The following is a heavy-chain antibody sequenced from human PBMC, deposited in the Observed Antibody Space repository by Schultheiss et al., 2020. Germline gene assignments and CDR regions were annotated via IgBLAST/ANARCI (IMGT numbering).Heavy chain of an antibody. CDR2: IPGTTSYT. CDR3: ARATLAENYFDY. D-gene: IGHD3-16*01. V-gene: IGHV3-21*04. J-gene: IGHJ4*02. Sequence: GGSLRLSCAASGFTFSSYSMNWVRQAPGKGLEWVSSIPGTTSYTYYADSVKGRFTISRDNAKNSLYLQMSSLRAEDTAVYYCARATLAENYFDYWGQGTLVTVSS. CDR1: GFTFSSYS.